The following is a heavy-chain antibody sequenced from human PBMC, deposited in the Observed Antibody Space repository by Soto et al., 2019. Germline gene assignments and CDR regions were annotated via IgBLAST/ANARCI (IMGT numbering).Heavy chain of an antibody. V-gene: IGHV4-59*08. CDR1: GASISNYY. Sequence: SETLSLTCTVSGASISNYYWSWIRQPPGKELEWIGHISYSGYPDYNPSLNGRVTISADTSNNQFSLKLTSVTAADTAVYFCARHYSSDPFDYWGQGALVTVSS. J-gene: IGHJ4*02. CDR3: ARHYSSDPFDY. D-gene: IGHD2-21*01. CDR2: ISYSGYP.